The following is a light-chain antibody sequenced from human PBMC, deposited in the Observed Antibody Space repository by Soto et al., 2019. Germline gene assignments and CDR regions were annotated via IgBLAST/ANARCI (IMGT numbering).Light chain of an antibody. Sequence: DIQMTQSPSSLSASVGDRVTITCRASQRISSYLNWYQQKPGKAPKRLIYGASSLQSGVPPRFSGSGSGTDFTLTISSLQPEDFATYYCQQSYGIPLTFGGGTKVEIK. CDR3: QQSYGIPLT. J-gene: IGKJ4*01. CDR1: QRISSY. CDR2: GAS. V-gene: IGKV1-39*01.